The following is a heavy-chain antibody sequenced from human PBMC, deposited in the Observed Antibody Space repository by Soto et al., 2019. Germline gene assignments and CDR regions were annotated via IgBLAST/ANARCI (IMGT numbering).Heavy chain of an antibody. Sequence: QVQLVESGGGLVKPGGSLRLSCAASGFTFSDYYMSWIRQAPGKGLEWVSYISSSGSTIYYADSVKGRFTISRDNAKNSLYLQMNRLRAEDTAVYYCARGAYYDFWSGYSEGDYFDYWGQGTLVTVSS. CDR2: ISSSGSTI. CDR1: GFTFSDYY. J-gene: IGHJ4*02. D-gene: IGHD3-3*01. V-gene: IGHV3-11*01. CDR3: ARGAYYDFWSGYSEGDYFDY.